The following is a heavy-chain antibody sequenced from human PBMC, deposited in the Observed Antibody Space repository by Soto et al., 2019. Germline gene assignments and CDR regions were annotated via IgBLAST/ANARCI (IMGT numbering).Heavy chain of an antibody. Sequence: SETLSLTCTVSGGSISSSSYYWGWIRQPPGKGLEWIGSIYYSGSTYYNSSLKSRVTISVDTSKNQFSLKLSSVTAADTAVYYCARHSDGSGSLAAAFHIWGQGTMVTVSS. V-gene: IGHV4-39*01. D-gene: IGHD3-10*01. CDR2: IYYSGST. J-gene: IGHJ3*02. CDR3: ARHSDGSGSLAAAFHI. CDR1: GGSISSSSYY.